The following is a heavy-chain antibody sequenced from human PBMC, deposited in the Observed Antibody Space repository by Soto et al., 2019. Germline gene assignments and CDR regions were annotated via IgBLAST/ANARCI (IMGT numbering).Heavy chain of an antibody. CDR1: GGSISSGGYY. D-gene: IGHD3-10*01. CDR3: ARERRAYGSGSYYGMDV. CDR2: IYYSGST. J-gene: IGHJ6*02. V-gene: IGHV4-31*03. Sequence: QVQLQESGPGLVKPSQTLSLTCTVSGGSISSGGYYWSWIRQHPGKGLEWIGYIYYSGSTYYNPSLKSRVTLSVDTSKNQFSLKLSSVTAADTAVYYCARERRAYGSGSYYGMDVWGQGTTVTVSS.